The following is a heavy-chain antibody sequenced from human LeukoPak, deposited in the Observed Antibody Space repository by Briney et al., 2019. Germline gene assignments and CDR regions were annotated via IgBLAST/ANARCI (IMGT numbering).Heavy chain of an antibody. CDR3: TAIRPDY. Sequence: GGSLRLSCAASGFTFSTSWMHWVRQAPGEGLVWVARIKSDVNSRDYADSVKGRFTISRDDAKNILYLQMNSLRAEDTAVYYCTAIRPDYWGQGTVVTVSS. V-gene: IGHV3-74*01. CDR2: IKSDVNSR. CDR1: GFTFSTSW. D-gene: IGHD2-21*02. J-gene: IGHJ4*02.